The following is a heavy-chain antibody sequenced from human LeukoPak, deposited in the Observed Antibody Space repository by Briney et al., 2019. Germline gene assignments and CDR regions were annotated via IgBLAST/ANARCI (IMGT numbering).Heavy chain of an antibody. CDR3: AKDRSTGWYAGFDS. D-gene: IGHD6-19*01. J-gene: IGHJ4*02. CDR1: GFTFSNYG. CDR2: ISYDGINK. V-gene: IGHV3-30*18. Sequence: GGSLRPSCAASGFTFSNYGMHWVRQAPGKGLEWVAFISYDGINKYSADSVKGRFTISRDNSKNTLYLKMNSLSAEDTAVFYCAKDRSTGWYAGFDSWGQGTLLTVSS.